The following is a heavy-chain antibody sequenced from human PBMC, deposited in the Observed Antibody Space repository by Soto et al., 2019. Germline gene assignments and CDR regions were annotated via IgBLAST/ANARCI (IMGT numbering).Heavy chain of an antibody. CDR3: ARGDAAQLGLDY. D-gene: IGHD6-13*01. V-gene: IGHV3-21*01. CDR2: ISSSSSYI. J-gene: IGHJ4*02. CDR1: GFTFSSYS. Sequence: GGSLRLSCAASGFTFSSYSMNWVRQAPGKGLEWVSSISSSSSYIYYADSVKGRFTISRDNAKNSLYLQMNSLRAEDTAVYYCARGDAAQLGLDYWGQGTLVTV.